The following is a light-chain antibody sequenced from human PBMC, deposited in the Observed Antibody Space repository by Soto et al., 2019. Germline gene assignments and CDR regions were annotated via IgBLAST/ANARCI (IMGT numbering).Light chain of an antibody. V-gene: IGKV1-39*01. CDR1: QSITTY. Sequence: DIQMTQSPSSLSASVGDRVTITCRASQSITTYLNWYRQKPGKAPKLLIYAASSLQSGVPSRFSGSGSETEFTLSISSLQPEDFATYFCQQIYSAPLTFGGGTNVELK. J-gene: IGKJ4*01. CDR2: AAS. CDR3: QQIYSAPLT.